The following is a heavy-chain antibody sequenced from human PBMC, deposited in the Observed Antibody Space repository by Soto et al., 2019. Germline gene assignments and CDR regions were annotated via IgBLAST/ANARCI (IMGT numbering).Heavy chain of an antibody. CDR3: ARRLGSPSGIAVAWYRFDL. D-gene: IGHD6-19*01. CDR2: IYHSGST. Sequence: PSETLALTSAVSGGSISSSNWWSWGRQTPGKGLEWIGEIYHSGSTNYNPSLKSRVTISVDKSKNQFSLKLSSVTAADTAVYYCARRLGSPSGIAVAWYRFDLWGQGTLVTVSS. J-gene: IGHJ5*02. CDR1: GGSISSSNW. V-gene: IGHV4-4*02.